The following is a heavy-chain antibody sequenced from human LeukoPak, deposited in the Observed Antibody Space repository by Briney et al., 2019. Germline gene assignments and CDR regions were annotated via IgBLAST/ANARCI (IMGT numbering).Heavy chain of an antibody. CDR2: ISDSGGTT. D-gene: IGHD6-19*01. J-gene: IGHJ5*02. CDR1: GFTFSSYA. V-gene: IGHV3-23*01. Sequence: GGSLRLSCAASGFTFSSYAMSWVRHAPGEGLEWVSAISDSGGTTYYADSVKGRFTISRDNSKNTLYLQMNSLRGEDTALYYCAKEVLAVAGTGNWFDPWGQGTLVTVSS. CDR3: AKEVLAVAGTGNWFDP.